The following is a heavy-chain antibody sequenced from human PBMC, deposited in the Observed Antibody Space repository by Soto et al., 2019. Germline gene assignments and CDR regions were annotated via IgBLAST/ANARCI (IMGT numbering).Heavy chain of an antibody. CDR1: GFTFSTDS. CDR2: ISTSGATR. CDR3: ARFFGSGFDY. Sequence: EVQLVESGGGLVQPGGSLRLSCVASGFTFSTDSMNWVRQAPGKGVEWVAHISTSGATRYYADSVKGRFTISRDNAKTSLYLQMDSLRNEDTAMYYCARFFGSGFDYWGQGTLVTVSS. V-gene: IGHV3-48*02. D-gene: IGHD6-19*01. J-gene: IGHJ4*02.